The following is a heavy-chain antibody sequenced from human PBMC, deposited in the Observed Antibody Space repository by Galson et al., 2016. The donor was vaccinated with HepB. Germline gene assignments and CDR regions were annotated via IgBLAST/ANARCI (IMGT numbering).Heavy chain of an antibody. V-gene: IGHV4-39*01. D-gene: IGHD5/OR15-5a*01. CDR1: GGSISIYDRY. CDR2: IHYDGAT. CDR3: ARRGPGYIYDS. Sequence: SETLSLTCTVSGGSISIYDRYWTWIRQPPGAGLEWIGSIHYDGATYYKPSLKSRITISVDTSENQFSLRLSPVTAADTAVYYCARRGPGYIYDSWGQGSLVTVSS. J-gene: IGHJ5*02.